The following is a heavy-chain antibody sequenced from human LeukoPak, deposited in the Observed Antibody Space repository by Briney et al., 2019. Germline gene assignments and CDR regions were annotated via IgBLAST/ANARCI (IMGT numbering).Heavy chain of an antibody. V-gene: IGHV3-23*01. D-gene: IGHD3-9*01. CDR3: AKTESYYILTGYRDAFDI. CDR2: ISGSGGST. CDR1: GFTFSSYA. Sequence: QSGGSLRLSCAASGFTFSSYAMSWVRQAPGKGLEWVSAISGSGGSTYYADSVKGRFTISRDNSKNTLYLQMNSLRAEDTAVYYCAKTESYYILTGYRDAFDIWGQGTMVTVSS. J-gene: IGHJ3*02.